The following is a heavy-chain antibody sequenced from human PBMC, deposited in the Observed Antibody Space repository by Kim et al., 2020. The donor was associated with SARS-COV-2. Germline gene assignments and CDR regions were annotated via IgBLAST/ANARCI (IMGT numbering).Heavy chain of an antibody. V-gene: IGHV3-30*02. Sequence: YADSVKGRFTISRDNSKNTLYLKMTSLRAEDTAVYYCAKAGGSGSYGLDYWGQGTLVTVSS. CDR3: AKAGGSGSYGLDY. D-gene: IGHD1-26*01. J-gene: IGHJ4*02.